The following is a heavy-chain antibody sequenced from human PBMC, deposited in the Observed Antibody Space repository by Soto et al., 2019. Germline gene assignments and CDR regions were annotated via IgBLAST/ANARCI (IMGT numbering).Heavy chain of an antibody. CDR3: AKGSLYGYSSPEGYFQH. CDR2: ISWNSGSI. V-gene: IGHV3-9*01. J-gene: IGHJ1*01. D-gene: IGHD6-19*01. CDR1: GFTFDDYA. Sequence: GGSLRLSCAASGFTFDDYAMHWVRQAPGKGLEWVSGISWNSGSIGYADSVKGRFTISRDNAKNSLYLQMNSLRAEDTALYYCAKGSLYGYSSPEGYFQHWGQGTLVTVS.